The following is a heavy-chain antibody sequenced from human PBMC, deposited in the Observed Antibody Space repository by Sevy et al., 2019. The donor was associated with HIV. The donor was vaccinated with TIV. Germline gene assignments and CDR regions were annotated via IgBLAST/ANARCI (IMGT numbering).Heavy chain of an antibody. CDR2: IYRGGST. V-gene: IGHV3-53*01. CDR3: ARAEPLTGYAFDI. D-gene: IGHD3-9*01. J-gene: IGHJ3*02. CDR1: GFTVSSNY. Sequence: GGSLRLSCAASGFTVSSNYMSWVRQAPGKGLEWVSVIYRGGSTYYADSVKGRFTISRDNSKNTLYLQMNSLRAEDTAVYYCARAEPLTGYAFDIWGQGTMVTVSS.